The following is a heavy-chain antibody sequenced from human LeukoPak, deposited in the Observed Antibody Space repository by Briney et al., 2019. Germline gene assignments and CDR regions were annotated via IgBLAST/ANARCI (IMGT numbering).Heavy chain of an antibody. CDR3: ARSKYGGPDY. D-gene: IGHD3-10*02. Sequence: TTSETLSLTCTVSGGSINSYYWSWIRQPPGKGLEWIGYIYYSGRTNYNPSLKSRVTISVNTSKNQFSLKLSSVTAADTAVYYCARSKYGGPDYWGQGTLVTVSS. CDR2: IYYSGRT. J-gene: IGHJ4*02. V-gene: IGHV4-59*01. CDR1: GGSINSYY.